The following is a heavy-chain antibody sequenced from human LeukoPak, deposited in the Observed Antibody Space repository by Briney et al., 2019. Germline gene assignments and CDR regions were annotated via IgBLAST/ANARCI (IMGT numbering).Heavy chain of an antibody. V-gene: IGHV1-46*01. CDR2: INPSGGST. Sequence: ASVKASCKASGYTFTSYYMHWVRQAPGQGLEWMGIINPSGGSTSYAQKFQGRVTMTRDTSTSTVYMELSSLRSEDTAVYYCAGPGGLLAFNYWGQGTLVTVSS. CDR3: AGPGGLLAFNY. J-gene: IGHJ4*02. CDR1: GYTFTSYY. D-gene: IGHD2-15*01.